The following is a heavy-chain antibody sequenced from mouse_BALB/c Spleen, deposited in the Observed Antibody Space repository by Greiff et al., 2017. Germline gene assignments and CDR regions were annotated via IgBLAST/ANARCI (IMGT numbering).Heavy chain of an antibody. D-gene: IGHD1-1*01. V-gene: IGHV2-9*02. Sequence: VQGVESGPGLVAPSQSLSISCTVSGFSLTSYGVHWVRQPPGKGLEWLGVIWAGGSTNYNSALMSRLSISKDNSKSQVFLKMNSLQTDDTAVYYCARVRDYGIEAYAMDYWGQGTSVTVSS. CDR1: GFSLTSYG. CDR2: IWAGGST. J-gene: IGHJ4*01. CDR3: ARVRDYGIEAYAMDY.